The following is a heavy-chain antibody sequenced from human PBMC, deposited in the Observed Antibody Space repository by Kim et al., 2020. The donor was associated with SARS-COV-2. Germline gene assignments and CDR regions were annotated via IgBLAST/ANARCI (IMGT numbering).Heavy chain of an antibody. CDR3: ARAPRSLYYYYGMDV. CDR2: INHSGST. V-gene: IGHV4-34*01. CDR1: GGSFSGYY. Sequence: SETLSLTCAVYGGSFSGYYWSWIRQPPGKGLEWIGEINHSGSTNYNPSLKSRVTISVDTSKNQFSLKLSSVTAADTAVYYCARAPRSLYYYYGMDVWGQGTTVTVSS. J-gene: IGHJ6*02. D-gene: IGHD2-15*01.